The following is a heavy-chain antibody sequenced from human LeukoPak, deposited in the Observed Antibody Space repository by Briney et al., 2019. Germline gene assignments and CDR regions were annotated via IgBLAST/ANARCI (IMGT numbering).Heavy chain of an antibody. V-gene: IGHV3-23*01. CDR3: AKPQQQLVRVGRYNWFDP. CDR2: ISGDGDNT. J-gene: IGHJ5*02. Sequence: GGSLRLSCAASGFTFNNYALSWVRQAPGKGLEWVSAISGDGDNTYYADSVKGRFTISRDNFKNTLYLQMNSLRAEDTAVYYCAKPQQQLVRVGRYNWFDPWGQGTLVTASS. CDR1: GFTFNNYA. D-gene: IGHD6-13*01.